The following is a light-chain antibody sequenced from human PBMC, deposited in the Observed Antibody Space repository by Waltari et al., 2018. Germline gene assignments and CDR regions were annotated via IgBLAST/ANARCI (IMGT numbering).Light chain of an antibody. CDR1: NSNIGSNT. J-gene: IGLJ1*01. CDR2: NNN. CDR3: ASWDDRLNGYV. Sequence: QSVLTQPPSASATPGQRVTISCSGRNSNIGSNTVHWYRQLPGTAPKFPIYNNNQRPSGVPARFSGSKSATSAFLAISGLQSEDEADYYCASWDDRLNGYVLGTGTKVTAL. V-gene: IGLV1-44*01.